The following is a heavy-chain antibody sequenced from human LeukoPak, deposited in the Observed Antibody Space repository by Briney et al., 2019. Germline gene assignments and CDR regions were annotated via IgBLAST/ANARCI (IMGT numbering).Heavy chain of an antibody. CDR2: IYTSGST. J-gene: IGHJ5*02. CDR1: GGSISSYY. D-gene: IGHD3-10*01. V-gene: IGHV4-4*07. CDR3: ARDAVVRGVIHLNWFDP. Sequence: PSETLSLTCPVSGGSISSYYWSWLRQPAGKGLEWIGRIYTSGSTNYNPSLKSRVTMSVDTSKNQFSLKLSSVTAADTAVYYCARDAVVRGVIHLNWFDPWGQGTLVTVSS.